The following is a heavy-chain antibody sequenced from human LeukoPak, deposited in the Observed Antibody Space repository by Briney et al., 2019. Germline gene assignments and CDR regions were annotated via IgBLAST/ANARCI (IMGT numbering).Heavy chain of an antibody. D-gene: IGHD3-3*01. V-gene: IGHV3-7*01. Sequence: GGSLRLSCAASGFTFSSYWMSWDRQAPGKGLEWLVNINQYGSESYSVDSVKGRFTISRDNTKNSLYLQMSSLRAEDAAVYYCATYDFWSGFGLGNWGQGTLVTVSS. CDR3: ATYDFWSGFGLGN. CDR1: GFTFSSYW. J-gene: IGHJ4*02. CDR2: INQYGSES.